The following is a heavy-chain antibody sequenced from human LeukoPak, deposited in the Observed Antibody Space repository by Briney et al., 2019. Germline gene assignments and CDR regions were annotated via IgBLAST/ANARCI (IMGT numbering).Heavy chain of an antibody. D-gene: IGHD6-19*01. CDR1: GYTFTGFY. J-gene: IGHJ4*02. CDR3: ARGLAVAHLREYYFDY. V-gene: IGHV1-2*02. CDR2: INSNSGGT. Sequence: AASVKVSCKASGYTFTGFYLHWVRQAPGEGLEWMGWINSNSGGTNYAQKFQGRVTMTRDTSISTAYMELSRLRSDDTAVYYCARGLAVAHLREYYFDYWGQGTLVTVSS.